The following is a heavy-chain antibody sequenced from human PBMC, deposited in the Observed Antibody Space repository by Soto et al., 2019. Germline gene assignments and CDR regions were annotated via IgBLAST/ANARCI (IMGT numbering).Heavy chain of an antibody. J-gene: IGHJ6*02. CDR1: GGSFSGYY. CDR2: INHCGGT. V-gene: IGHV4-34*02. CDR3: ARDRQYYQFWSGCQNKGPCAMDV. Sequence: QVQLQQWGAGLLKPSETLSLTCAVYGGSFSGYYWTWIRQAPGKGLEWIGEINHCGGTNYNSSLKSRVTISVDTSKNQFSLILYSVTAADTAVYYCARDRQYYQFWSGCQNKGPCAMDVWGQGTTVTVSS. D-gene: IGHD3-3*02.